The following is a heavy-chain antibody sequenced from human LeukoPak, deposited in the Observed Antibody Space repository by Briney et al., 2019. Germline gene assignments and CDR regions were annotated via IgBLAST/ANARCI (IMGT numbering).Heavy chain of an antibody. CDR1: GNTFTDSS. J-gene: IGHJ4*02. CDR2: FDPEDVET. V-gene: IGHV1-24*01. Sequence: ASVKVSCKVSGNTFTDSSMNWVRQAPGKGLEWMGGFDPEDVETIYAQKFQGRVTMTEDTSTATAYMDLSSLRPDDTAVYYCATDFYRGRQFDYWGQGTLVTVSS. CDR3: ATDFYRGRQFDY. D-gene: IGHD2/OR15-2a*01.